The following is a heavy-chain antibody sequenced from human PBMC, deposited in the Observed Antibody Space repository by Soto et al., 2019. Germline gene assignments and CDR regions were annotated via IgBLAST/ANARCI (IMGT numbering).Heavy chain of an antibody. Sequence: PSETLSLTCAVSGGSISSGGYSWSWIRQPPGKGLEWIGYIYYSGSTNYNPSLKSRVTISVDTSKNQFSLKLSSVTAADTAVYYCASSGRYSLFDYWGQGTLVTVSS. J-gene: IGHJ4*02. CDR2: IYYSGST. D-gene: IGHD2-15*01. CDR1: GGSISSGGYS. V-gene: IGHV4-61*08. CDR3: ASSGRYSLFDY.